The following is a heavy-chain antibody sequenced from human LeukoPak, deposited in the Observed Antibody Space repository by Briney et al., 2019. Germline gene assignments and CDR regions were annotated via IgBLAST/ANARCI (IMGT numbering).Heavy chain of an antibody. CDR3: TREHLGYCSSTSCTALTFDP. V-gene: IGHV4-39*02. D-gene: IGHD2-2*01. Sequence: SETLSLTCIVSGDSIISSSYYWGWVRPPPGEGLAWIGNIDYCGSTHYSPSLKSRVTISVDSSKNHFSLNLISVTAADTAVYYCTREHLGYCSSTSCTALTFDPWGQGTLVTVSA. CDR1: GDSIISSSYY. J-gene: IGHJ5*02. CDR2: IDYCGST.